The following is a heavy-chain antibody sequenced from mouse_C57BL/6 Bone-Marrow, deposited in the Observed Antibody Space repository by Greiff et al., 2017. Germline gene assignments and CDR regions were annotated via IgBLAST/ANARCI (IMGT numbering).Heavy chain of an antibody. J-gene: IGHJ1*03. CDR1: GYTFTSYW. D-gene: IGHD3-1*01. V-gene: IGHV1-50*01. CDR2: IDPSASYT. CDR3: ARSGEYFDV. Sequence: QVQLKQPGAELVKPGASVKLSCKASGYTFTSYWMQWVKQRPGQGLEWIGEIDPSASYTNYNQKFKGKATLTVDTSSSTAYMQLSSLTSEDSAVYYCARSGEYFDVWGTGTTVTVSS.